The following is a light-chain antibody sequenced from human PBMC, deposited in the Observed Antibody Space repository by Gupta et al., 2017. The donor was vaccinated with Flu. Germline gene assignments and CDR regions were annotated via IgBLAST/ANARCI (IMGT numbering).Light chain of an antibody. Sequence: DIQXTQSPLSLSASVGDRVTITCRASQTVSSYLNWYQQKPGEAPKLLIYTASSLQSGVPSRFSGSGSGTDFTLTISSLQVEDFATYYCQQSYSSPRTFGPGTKVEIK. V-gene: IGKV1-39*01. J-gene: IGKJ1*01. CDR3: QQSYSSPRT. CDR1: QTVSSY. CDR2: TAS.